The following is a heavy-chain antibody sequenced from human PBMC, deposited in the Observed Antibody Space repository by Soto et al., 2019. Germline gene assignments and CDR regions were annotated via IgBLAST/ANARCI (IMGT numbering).Heavy chain of an antibody. CDR3: AKNFRYSPYGMDV. CDR1: GFTFSSYS. V-gene: IGHV3-21*01. J-gene: IGHJ6*02. CDR2: ISSSSRYI. Sequence: PGGSLRLSCAASGFTFSSYSMNWVRQAPGKGLEWVSSISSSSRYIYYPDSVKGRFTISRDNAKNSLYLQMSSLRAEDTAVYYCAKNFRYSPYGMDVWGQGTTVTVSS. D-gene: IGHD5-18*01.